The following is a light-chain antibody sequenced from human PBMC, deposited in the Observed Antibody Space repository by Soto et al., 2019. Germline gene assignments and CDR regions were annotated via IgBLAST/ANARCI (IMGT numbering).Light chain of an antibody. CDR2: EVS. CDR3: SSYAGSNHYV. J-gene: IGLJ1*01. V-gene: IGLV2-8*01. Sequence: QSVLTQPASVSGSPGQSITISCTGTSSDVGGYNYVSWYQLHPGKAPKLMIYEVSKRPSGVPDRFSGSKSGNTASLTVSGLQAEDEADYYCSSYAGSNHYVFGTGTKVTVL. CDR1: SSDVGGYNY.